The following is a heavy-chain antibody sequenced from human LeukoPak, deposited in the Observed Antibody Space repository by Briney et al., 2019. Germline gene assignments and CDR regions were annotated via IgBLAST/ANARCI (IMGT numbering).Heavy chain of an antibody. CDR3: AKGVYGSGSYREYFEQ. J-gene: IGHJ1*01. CDR2: SSASGDSP. V-gene: IGHV3-23*01. CDR1: GFTFNNYA. Sequence: GASLRLSCTASGFTFNNYAMSWVRQAPGKGLEWVSASSASGDSPYYADSVKGRFTISRDNSKNTLDLQMNSLRVEDTAVYYCAKGVYGSGSYREYFEQWGQGTLVTVSS. D-gene: IGHD3-10*01.